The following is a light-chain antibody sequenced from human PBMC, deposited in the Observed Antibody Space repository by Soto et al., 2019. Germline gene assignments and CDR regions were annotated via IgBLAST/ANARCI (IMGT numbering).Light chain of an antibody. V-gene: IGKV3-20*01. J-gene: IGKJ1*01. CDR3: HPYGSSRT. CDR1: QVVTSGH. Sequence: EIVLTQSPGTLSLSQGKRPPFSAGAVQVVTSGHLAWYQQKPGQAPRLLIFGASNRATGIPDRFSGSGSGTDFTLTINRLEPEDFAVYYCHPYGSSRTFGQGTKVEIK. CDR2: GAS.